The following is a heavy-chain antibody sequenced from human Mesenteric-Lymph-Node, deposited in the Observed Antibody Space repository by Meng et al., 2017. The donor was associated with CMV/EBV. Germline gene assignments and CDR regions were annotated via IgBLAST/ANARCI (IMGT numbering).Heavy chain of an antibody. D-gene: IGHD5-18*01. CDR2: IYYSGSTY. CDR3: ARHSALLVTNFDY. V-gene: IGHV4-39*01. Sequence: QLQLQGSGPGLAKPTETRSLTGPVSGGSIRSRSYYWGWIRQPPGKGLEWIGYIYYSGSTYYYNPSLKTRVTISVDTSKNQFSLKLSSVTAADTAVYYCARHSALLVTNFDYWGQGTLVTVSS. J-gene: IGHJ4*02. CDR1: GGSIRSRSYY.